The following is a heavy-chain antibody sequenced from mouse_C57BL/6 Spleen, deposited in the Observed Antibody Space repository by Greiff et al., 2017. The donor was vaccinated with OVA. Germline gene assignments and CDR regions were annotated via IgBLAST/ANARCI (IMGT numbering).Heavy chain of an antibody. D-gene: IGHD4-1*01. CDR3: ARDASLGRYAMDY. V-gene: IGHV7-1*01. Sequence: EVKLVESGGGLVQSGRSLRLSCATSGFTFSDFYMEWVRQAPGKGLEWIAASRNKANDYTTEYSASVKGRFIVSRDTSQSILYLQMNALRAEDTAIYYCARDASLGRYAMDYWGQGTSVTVSS. J-gene: IGHJ4*01. CDR1: GFTFSDFY. CDR2: SRNKANDYTT.